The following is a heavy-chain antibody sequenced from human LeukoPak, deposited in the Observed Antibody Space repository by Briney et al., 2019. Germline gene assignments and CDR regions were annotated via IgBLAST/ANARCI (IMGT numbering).Heavy chain of an antibody. CDR1: GGSISSYY. CDR2: IYYSGST. J-gene: IGHJ6*03. Sequence: SETLSLTCTVSGGSISSYYWSWIRQPPGKGLEWIGYIYYSGSTNYNPSLKSRVTISVDTSKNQFSLKLSSVTAADTAVYYCXXAGGYNPSYYMDVWGKGTTVTISS. V-gene: IGHV4-59*01. D-gene: IGHD5-24*01. CDR3: XXAGGYNPSYYMDV.